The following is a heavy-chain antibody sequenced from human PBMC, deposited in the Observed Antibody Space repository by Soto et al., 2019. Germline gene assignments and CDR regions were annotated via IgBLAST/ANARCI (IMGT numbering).Heavy chain of an antibody. CDR3: VHSRGGYTGRYGFYYFES. J-gene: IGHJ4*02. CDR2: IYWNGDK. D-gene: IGHD1-26*01. CDR1: CFSPTTSGVG. Sequence: ACPALVEPPNTLPLTCPFFCFSPTTSGVGVEWIRQPPGRALEWLALIYWNGDKCYSPSLKSRLTITKDTSKNQVVLTMTDMDPVDTATYYCVHSRGGYTGRYGFYYFESWGQGTMVTVSS. V-gene: IGHV2-5*01.